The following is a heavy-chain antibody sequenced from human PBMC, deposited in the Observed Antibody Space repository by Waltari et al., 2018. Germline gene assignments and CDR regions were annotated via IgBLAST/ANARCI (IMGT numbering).Heavy chain of an antibody. Sequence: EVQLVESGGGLVQPGGSLRLSCAASGFTFSSYAMSWVRQAPGKGLEWVSSISGGSSYTYYADSVKGRFTISRDNVKNSLYLQMNSLRVEDTAVYYCAREWGVMIGTAAYYLDHWTQGTLVTVSS. CDR2: ISGGSSYT. D-gene: IGHD3-16*01. J-gene: IGHJ4*02. CDR3: AREWGVMIGTAAYYLDH. V-gene: IGHV3-21*01. CDR1: GFTFSSYA.